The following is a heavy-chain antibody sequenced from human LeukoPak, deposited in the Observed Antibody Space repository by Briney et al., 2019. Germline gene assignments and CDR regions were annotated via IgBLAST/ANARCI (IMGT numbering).Heavy chain of an antibody. D-gene: IGHD6-19*01. CDR3: AKDLRRWLGAPPTDY. CDR2: IKQDGSEK. V-gene: IGHV3-7*03. CDR1: GFTFSDYY. J-gene: IGHJ4*02. Sequence: PGGSLRLSCAASGFTFSDYYMTWVRQAPGKGLEWVANIKQDGSEKYYVDSVKGRFTISRDNSKNTLYLQMNSLRAEDTAVYYCAKDLRRWLGAPPTDYWGQGTLVTVSS.